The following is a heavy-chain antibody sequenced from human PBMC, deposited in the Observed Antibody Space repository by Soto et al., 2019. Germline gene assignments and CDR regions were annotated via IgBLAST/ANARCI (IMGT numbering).Heavy chain of an antibody. CDR3: ARTRIIAAAGIRFFDY. V-gene: IGHV4-59*01. J-gene: IGHJ4*02. CDR1: GGSISSYY. D-gene: IGHD6-13*01. Sequence: SETLSLTCTVSGGSISSYYWSWIRQPPGKGLEWIGYTYYGGSTNYNPSLKSRVTISVDTSKNQFSLKLSSVTAADTAVYYCARTRIIAAAGIRFFDYWGQGTLVTVSS. CDR2: TYYGGST.